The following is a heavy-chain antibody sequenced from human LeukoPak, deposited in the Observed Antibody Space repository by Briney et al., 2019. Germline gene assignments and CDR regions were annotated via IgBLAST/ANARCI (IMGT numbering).Heavy chain of an antibody. V-gene: IGHV3-7*01. Sequence: GGSLRLSCAASGFTISSYWMSWVRQAPGKGLEWVANVKQDGSEKYYVDSVKGRFTISRDNAKNTLYLQMNSLRAEDTAVYYCATSGGSSYWGQGTLVTVSS. CDR3: ATSGGSSY. CDR2: VKQDGSEK. CDR1: GFTISSYW. D-gene: IGHD1-26*01. J-gene: IGHJ4*02.